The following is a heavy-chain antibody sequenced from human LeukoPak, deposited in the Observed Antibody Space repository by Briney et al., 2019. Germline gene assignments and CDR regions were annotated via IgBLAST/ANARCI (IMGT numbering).Heavy chain of an antibody. V-gene: IGHV3-53*01. CDR1: GFTVSGNY. J-gene: IGHJ4*02. CDR2: IYGYTT. D-gene: IGHD6-13*01. CDR3: ARGISSSSLDY. Sequence: GGSLRLSCSASGFTVSGNYMSWVRQAPGKGLEWVSTIYGYTTYYADFVRGRFTISEDNSKNTLNLQMNSLGAEDTAVYYCARGISSSSLDYWGQGTLVTV.